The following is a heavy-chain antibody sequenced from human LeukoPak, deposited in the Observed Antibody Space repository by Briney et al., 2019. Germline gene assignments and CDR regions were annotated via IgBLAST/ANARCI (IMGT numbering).Heavy chain of an antibody. J-gene: IGHJ4*02. V-gene: IGHV3-64*01. CDR1: GFTFSSYA. CDR3: ASSVVPAAPFDY. D-gene: IGHD2-2*01. CDR2: ISSNGGST. Sequence: GGSLRLSCAASGFTFSSYAMHWVRQAPGKGLEYVPAISSNGGSTYYANSVKGRFTISRDNSKNTLYLQMGSLRAEDMAVYYCASSVVPAAPFDYWGQGTLVTVSS.